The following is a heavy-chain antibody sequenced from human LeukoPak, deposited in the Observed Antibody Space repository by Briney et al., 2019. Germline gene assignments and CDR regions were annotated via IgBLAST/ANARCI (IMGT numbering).Heavy chain of an antibody. CDR2: IGSSDTTK. CDR1: GFTFSSYW. J-gene: IGHJ6*02. D-gene: IGHD3-16*01. V-gene: IGHV3-48*01. Sequence: PGGSLRLSCAASGFTFSSYWMSWVRQAPGKGLEWVSYIGSSDTTKYYAESVKGRFIISRDNAKNSLYLQMNSLRAEDTAVYYCARGGRAYGLDVWGQGTTVTVSS. CDR3: ARGGRAYGLDV.